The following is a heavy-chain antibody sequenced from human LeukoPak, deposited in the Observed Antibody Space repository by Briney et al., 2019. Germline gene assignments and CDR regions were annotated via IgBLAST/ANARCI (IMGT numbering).Heavy chain of an antibody. CDR1: GGSISSYY. D-gene: IGHD2-15*01. CDR2: IYYSGST. J-gene: IGHJ2*01. Sequence: SETLSLTCTVSGGSISSYYWSWIRQPPGKGLEWIGYIYYSGSTNYNPSLKSRVTISVDTSKNQFSLKPSSVTAADTAVYYCATRLGYCSGGSCYGRYWYFDLWGRGTLVTVSS. V-gene: IGHV4-59*12. CDR3: ATRLGYCSGGSCYGRYWYFDL.